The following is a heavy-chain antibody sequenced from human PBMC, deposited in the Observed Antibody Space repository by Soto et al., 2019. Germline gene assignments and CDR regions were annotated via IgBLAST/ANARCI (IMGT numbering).Heavy chain of an antibody. D-gene: IGHD6-19*01. CDR2: ISSSGSTI. V-gene: IGHV3-48*03. CDR1: GFTFSSYE. CDR3: ATCTGYSSGWFEYYYYGMDV. Sequence: GGSLRLSCAASGFTFSSYEMNWVRQAPGKGLEWVSYISSSGSTIYYADSVKGRFTISRDNAKNSLYLQMNSLRAEDTAVYYCATCTGYSSGWFEYYYYGMDVWGQGTTVTVSS. J-gene: IGHJ6*02.